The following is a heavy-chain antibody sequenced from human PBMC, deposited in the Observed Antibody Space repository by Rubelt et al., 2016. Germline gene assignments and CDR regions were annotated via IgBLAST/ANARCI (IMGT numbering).Heavy chain of an antibody. CDR1: GFSLSTSGMC. Sequence: FSGFSLSTSGMCVSWIRQPPGKALEWLALIDWDDDKYYSTSLKTRLTISKDTSKNQVVLTMTNMDPVDTATYYCARMSIAAADYYFDYWGQGTLVTVSS. D-gene: IGHD6-13*01. V-gene: IGHV2-70*01. J-gene: IGHJ4*02. CDR2: IDWDDDK. CDR3: ARMSIAAADYYFDY.